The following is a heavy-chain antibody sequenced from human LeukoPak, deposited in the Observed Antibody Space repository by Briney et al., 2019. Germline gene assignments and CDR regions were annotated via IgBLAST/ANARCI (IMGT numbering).Heavy chain of an antibody. Sequence: ASVKVSCKASGYTFTSYDINWVRQATGQGLEWMGWMNPNSGNTGYAQKFQGRVTMTRNTSISTAYMELGSLRSEDTAVYYCARGANDYGDYGYWGQGTLVTVSS. D-gene: IGHD4-17*01. CDR1: GYTFTSYD. J-gene: IGHJ4*02. CDR3: ARGANDYGDYGY. CDR2: MNPNSGNT. V-gene: IGHV1-8*01.